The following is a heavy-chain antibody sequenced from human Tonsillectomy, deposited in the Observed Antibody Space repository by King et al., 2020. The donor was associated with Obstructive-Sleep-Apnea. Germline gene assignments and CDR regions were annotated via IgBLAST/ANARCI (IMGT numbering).Heavy chain of an antibody. J-gene: IGHJ4*02. CDR2: IYYSGST. V-gene: IGHV4-30-4*01. CDR1: GDSINSGEDY. D-gene: IGHD3-22*01. Sequence: VQLQESGPGLVKPSQTLSLTCTVSGDSINSGEDYWGWIRQPPGKGLEWIGYIYYSGSTYYSPSLKGRVTISVDTSKNQFSLRLTSVTAADTAVYYCARVHYYDTSGYYYYFDYWGQGTLVTVSS. CDR3: ARVHYYDTSGYYYYFDY.